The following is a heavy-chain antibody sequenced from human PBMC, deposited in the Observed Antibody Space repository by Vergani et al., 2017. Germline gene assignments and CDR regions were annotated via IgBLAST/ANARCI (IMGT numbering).Heavy chain of an antibody. CDR1: GDPISRYF. J-gene: IGHJ4*02. CDR2: IHYSGST. V-gene: IGHV4-59*01. D-gene: IGHD6-13*01. Sequence: QVHLQESGPGLVKPSETLPLICTVSGDPISRYFWSWVRQTPGKGLEWIGYIHYSGSTIYNPSLKSRVTMSLDTSKNHFSLTLTSVTAADTARYFCAGDTNSWQRADYWGQGTLVTVSS. CDR3: AGDTNSWQRADY.